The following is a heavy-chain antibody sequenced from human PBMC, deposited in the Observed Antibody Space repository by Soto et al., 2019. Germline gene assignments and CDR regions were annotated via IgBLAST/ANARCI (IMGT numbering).Heavy chain of an antibody. CDR3: ARGAHGLYVANFDS. V-gene: IGHV6-1*01. Sequence: SQTLSLTCVISVARIGSNSAAWNWIRRSPLRGLEWLGRTYYRSKWYFVYTVSLKSRITINPDTSRNQVSLRLSSVTPEDTAVNYRARGAHGLYVANFDSWRQGTRVTVSS. D-gene: IGHD2-8*01. J-gene: IGHJ4*02. CDR2: TYYRSKWYF. CDR1: VARIGSNSAA.